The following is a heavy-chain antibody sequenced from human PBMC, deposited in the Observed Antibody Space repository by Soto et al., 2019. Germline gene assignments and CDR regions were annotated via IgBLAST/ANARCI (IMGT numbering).Heavy chain of an antibody. CDR3: AKDLGSSYDY. D-gene: IGHD6-6*01. CDR2: ISYDGSNK. V-gene: IGHV3-30*18. J-gene: IGHJ4*02. CDR1: GFTFSSYG. Sequence: QVQLVESGGGVVQPGRSLRLSCAASGFTFSSYGMHWVRQAPGKGLAWVAVISYDGSNKYYADSVKGRFTISRDNSKNTLYLQMNSLRAEDTAVYYCAKDLGSSYDYWGQGTLVTVSS.